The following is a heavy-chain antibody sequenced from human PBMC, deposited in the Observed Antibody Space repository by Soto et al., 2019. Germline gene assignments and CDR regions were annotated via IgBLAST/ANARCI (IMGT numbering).Heavy chain of an antibody. V-gene: IGHV3-21*01. CDR1: GFTFSTYN. J-gene: IGHJ4*02. CDR3: AREDGIVGASSAFDY. CDR2: INGRGNYI. D-gene: IGHD1-26*01. Sequence: EVLLVESGGGLVKPGGSLRFSCAASGFTFSTYNMNWVRQAPGKGLEWVSSINGRGNYIYYTDAVKGRFTISRDNAKTSLYLQMNSLRAEDTAVYYCAREDGIVGASSAFDYWGQGTLVTVSS.